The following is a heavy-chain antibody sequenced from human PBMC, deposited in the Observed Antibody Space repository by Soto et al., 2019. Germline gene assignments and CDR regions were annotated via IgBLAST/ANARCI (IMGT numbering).Heavy chain of an antibody. J-gene: IGHJ4*02. D-gene: IGHD1-20*01. Sequence: SETLSLTCIVSGESISSSSYYWGWIRQPPGKGLEWIGSIYYSGRTYYNPSFKSRVSVSVDTSKSQFSLKVSGVSAADTAVYYCATSQKGYNWNYFDHWGQGALVTVSS. CDR1: GESISSSSYY. V-gene: IGHV4-39*01. CDR2: IYYSGRT. CDR3: ATSQKGYNWNYFDH.